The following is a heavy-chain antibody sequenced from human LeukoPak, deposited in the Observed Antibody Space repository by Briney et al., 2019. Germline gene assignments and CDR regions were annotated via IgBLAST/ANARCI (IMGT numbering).Heavy chain of an antibody. CDR1: GGTFSSYA. V-gene: IGHV1-69*05. CDR2: IIPIFGTA. D-gene: IGHD1-7*01. J-gene: IGHJ4*02. CDR3: ARDDLNYEYDY. Sequence: ASVKVSFKASGGTFSSYAISWVRQAPGQGLEWMGRIIPIFGTANYAQKFQGRVTITTDESTSTAYMELSSLRSEDTAVYYCARDDLNYEYDYWGQGTLVTVSS.